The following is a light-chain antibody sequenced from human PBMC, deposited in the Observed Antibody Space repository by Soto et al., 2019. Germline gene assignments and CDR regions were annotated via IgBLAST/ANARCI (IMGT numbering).Light chain of an antibody. CDR1: SSDVGSYNF. CDR2: EVT. V-gene: IGLV2-8*01. J-gene: IGLJ1*01. CDR3: NSYAGSTTRSL. Sequence: QSVLTQPPSASGSPGQSVTISCTGASSDVGSYNFVSWYQQHPGKAPKLLIYEVTKRPSGVPDRFSGSKSGNTASLNVSGLQAEEAADYYCNSYAGSTTRSLFGSGTKLTVL.